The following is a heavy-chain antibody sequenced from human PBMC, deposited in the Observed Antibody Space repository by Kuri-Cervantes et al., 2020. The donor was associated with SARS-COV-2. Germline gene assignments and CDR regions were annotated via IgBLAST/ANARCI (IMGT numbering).Heavy chain of an antibody. CDR2: INPNRGGT. V-gene: IGHV1-2*04. Sequence: ASVKVSCKASGYTFTGYYMHWVRQAPGQGLEWMGWINPNRGGTNYAQKFQGWVTMTRDTSLSISYMELSRLTSDDTAVYYCARGEGSRGLMVVLGWRGAGRLDFWGQGTLVTVSS. J-gene: IGHJ4*02. CDR1: GYTFTGYY. CDR3: ARGEGSRGLMVVLGWRGAGRLDF. D-gene: IGHD3-10*01.